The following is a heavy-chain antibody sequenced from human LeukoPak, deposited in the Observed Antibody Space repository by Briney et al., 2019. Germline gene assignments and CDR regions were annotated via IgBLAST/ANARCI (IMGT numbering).Heavy chain of an antibody. V-gene: IGHV3-23*01. CDR2: ISDSGGST. D-gene: IGHD3-16*01. J-gene: IGHJ4*02. CDR3: AKGGYDYAEYVDY. Sequence: GGSLRLSCAASGFTFSNYAMGWVRQAPGKGLEWVSTISDSGGSTFYADSVKGRFTISRDNSKNTLYVQMNSLRAEDTAVYYCAKGGYDYAEYVDYWGQGTLVTVSS. CDR1: GFTFSNYA.